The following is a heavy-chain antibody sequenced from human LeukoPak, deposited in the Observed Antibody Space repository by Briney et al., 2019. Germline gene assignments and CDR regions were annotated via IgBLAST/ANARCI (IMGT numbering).Heavy chain of an antibody. CDR1: GYIFTNYG. CDR3: ARDLGYYDSSGYYGLVI. CDR2: ISAYNGHT. J-gene: IGHJ4*02. Sequence: ASVKVSCKTSGYIFTNYGISWVRQAPGQGLEWMGWISAYNGHTNYAQRFQGRVTMTTDTSTSTAYMELRSLRSDDTAVYYCARDLGYYDSSGYYGLVIWGQGTLVTVSS. D-gene: IGHD3-22*01. V-gene: IGHV1-18*01.